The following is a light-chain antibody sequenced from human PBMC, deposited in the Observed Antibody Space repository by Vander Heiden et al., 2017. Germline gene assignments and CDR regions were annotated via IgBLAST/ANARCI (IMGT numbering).Light chain of an antibody. CDR3: QQYNNWPPYT. V-gene: IGKV3-15*01. J-gene: IGKJ2*01. CDR2: GAS. CDR1: QSVGSN. Sequence: EIVMTQSPATLSVSPGERATLSCRASQSVGSNLAWYQQKPGQGPRLLIYGASTRATGIPARFSGSGSGTAFTLTISSLQSVDFAVYYCQQYNNWPPYTFGQGTKLEIK.